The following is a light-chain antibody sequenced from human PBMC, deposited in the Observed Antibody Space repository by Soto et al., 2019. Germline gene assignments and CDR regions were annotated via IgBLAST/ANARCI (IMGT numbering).Light chain of an antibody. CDR2: DAS. CDR1: QSISSW. Sequence: EIQMTQSPSTLSATAGERVTITCRASQSISSWLAWYQHKPGKAPKLLIYDASNLASVVPSRFSGSGSRTVFFLTISNLHPDVCANYYCQQYENSWTFGQGTRVEIK. J-gene: IGKJ1*01. CDR3: QQYENSWT. V-gene: IGKV1-5*01.